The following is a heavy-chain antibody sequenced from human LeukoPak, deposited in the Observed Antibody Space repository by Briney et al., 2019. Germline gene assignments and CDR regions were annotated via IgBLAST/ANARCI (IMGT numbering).Heavy chain of an antibody. CDR2: INPNTGDT. D-gene: IGHD5-18*01. CDR3: ARGYSYGTFDY. J-gene: IGHJ4*02. CDR1: GYTITGYY. Sequence: GASVKVSCKASGYTITGYYMHWVRQAPGQGLEWMGRINPNTGDTNSARKFQGRVTMTRDTSISTVYMELSRLRSEDTAVYYCARGYSYGTFDYWGQGTLVTVSS. V-gene: IGHV1-2*06.